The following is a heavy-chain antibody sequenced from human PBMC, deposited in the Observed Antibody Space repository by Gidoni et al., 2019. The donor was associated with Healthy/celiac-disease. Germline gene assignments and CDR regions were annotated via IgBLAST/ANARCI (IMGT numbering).Heavy chain of an antibody. D-gene: IGHD4-17*01. CDR2: ISSSSSTI. V-gene: IGHV3-48*02. Sequence: EVQLVESGGGLVQPGGSLRLSCAASGFTFSSYSMNWVRQAPGKGLEWVSYISSSSSTIYYADSVKGRFTISRDNAKNSLYLQMNSLRDEDTAVYYCAREMATVVKFVDGDYWGQGTLVTVSS. J-gene: IGHJ4*02. CDR1: GFTFSSYS. CDR3: AREMATVVKFVDGDY.